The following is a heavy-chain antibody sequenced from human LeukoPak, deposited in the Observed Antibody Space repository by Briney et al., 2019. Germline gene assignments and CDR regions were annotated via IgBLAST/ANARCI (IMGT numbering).Heavy chain of an antibody. D-gene: IGHD6-19*01. Sequence: SETLSLTCTVSGGSISSYYWSWIRQPPGKGLEWIGYIYYSGSTNYNPSLKSRVTISVDTSKNQFSLKLSSVTAADTAVYYRARQGSGSARDWGQGTLVTVSS. CDR1: GGSISSYY. CDR2: IYYSGST. V-gene: IGHV4-59*08. CDR3: ARQGSGSARD. J-gene: IGHJ4*02.